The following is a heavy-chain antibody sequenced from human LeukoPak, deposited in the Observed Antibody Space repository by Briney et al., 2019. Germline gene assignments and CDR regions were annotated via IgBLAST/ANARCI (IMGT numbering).Heavy chain of an antibody. CDR2: ISYDGTNK. V-gene: IGHV3-30-3*01. Sequence: GGSLRFSCAASGFTFSTYAMHWVRQAPGKGLEWVAVISYDGTNKYYADSVKGRFTISRDKSKNTLYLQMNSLRAEDTAVYYCARGGYRSGWYLPVDYWGQGTLVTVSS. CDR1: GFTFSTYA. J-gene: IGHJ4*02. D-gene: IGHD6-19*01. CDR3: ARGGYRSGWYLPVDY.